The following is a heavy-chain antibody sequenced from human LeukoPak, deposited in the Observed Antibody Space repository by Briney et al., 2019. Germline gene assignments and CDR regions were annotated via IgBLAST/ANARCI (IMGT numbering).Heavy chain of an antibody. CDR2: ISYDGSNK. CDR3: AKDLSDSDPQGY. Sequence: GGSLRLSCAASGFTFSSYWMSWVRQAPGKGLEWVAVISYDGSNKYYADSVKGRFTISRDNSKNTLYLQMNSLRAEDAAVYYCAKDLSDSDPQGYWGQGTLVTVSS. D-gene: IGHD1-26*01. CDR1: GFTFSSYW. V-gene: IGHV3-30*18. J-gene: IGHJ4*02.